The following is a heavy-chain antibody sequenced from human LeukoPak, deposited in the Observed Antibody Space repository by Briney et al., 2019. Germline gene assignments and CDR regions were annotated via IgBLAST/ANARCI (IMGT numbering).Heavy chain of an antibody. D-gene: IGHD3-22*01. CDR3: ARGEYYDSSGPFDY. V-gene: IGHV3-48*03. Sequence: GGSLRLSCAASGFTFSSYEMNWVRQAPGKGLEWVSYISSSSSTIYYADSVKGRFTISRDNAKNSLYLQMNSLRAEDTAVCYCARGEYYDSSGPFDYWGQGTLVTVSS. CDR2: ISSSSSTI. J-gene: IGHJ4*02. CDR1: GFTFSSYE.